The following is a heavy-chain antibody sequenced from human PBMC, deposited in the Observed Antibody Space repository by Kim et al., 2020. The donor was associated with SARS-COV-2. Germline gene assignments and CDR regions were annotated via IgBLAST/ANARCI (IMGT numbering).Heavy chain of an antibody. CDR3: AKVGSVDNWNYRGLGGKYYFDY. J-gene: IGHJ4*02. CDR2: ISGSGGST. D-gene: IGHD1-7*01. Sequence: GGSLRLSCAASGFTFSSYAMSWVRQAPGKGLEWVSAISGSGGSTYYADSVKGRFTISRDNSKNTLYLQMNSLRAEDTAVYYCAKVGSVDNWNYRGLGGKYYFDYWGQGTLVTVSS. V-gene: IGHV3-23*01. CDR1: GFTFSSYA.